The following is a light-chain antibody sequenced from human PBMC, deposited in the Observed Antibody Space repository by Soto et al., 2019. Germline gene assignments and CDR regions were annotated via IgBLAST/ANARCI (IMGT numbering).Light chain of an antibody. J-gene: IGKJ4*01. V-gene: IGKV1-39*01. CDR2: SGF. CDR3: QQTYDSPLT. CDR1: QSISIY. Sequence: DIPMTQSPSSLSASVGDTITITCRTSQSISIYLNWYQQKAGTAPKLLIYSGFSLHSGVPSRFSGGRSGTDFTLTISTLQPEDFGTYYCQQTYDSPLTFGGGTRVEIK.